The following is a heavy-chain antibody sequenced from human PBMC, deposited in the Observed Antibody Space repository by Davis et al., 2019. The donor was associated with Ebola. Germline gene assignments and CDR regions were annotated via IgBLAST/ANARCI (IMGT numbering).Heavy chain of an antibody. V-gene: IGHV3-49*03. CDR1: GFTFGDYA. D-gene: IGHD2-15*01. CDR3: TRDRAVKDIVVVVAATFGGHMDV. Sequence: GGSLRLSCTASGFTFGDYAMSWFRQAPGKGLEWVGSIRNNAYGGTTEYAASVKGRFTISRDDSKSIAYLQMNSLKTEDTAVYYCTRDRAVKDIVVVVAATFGGHMDVWGQGTTVTVSS. J-gene: IGHJ6*02. CDR2: IRNNAYGGTT.